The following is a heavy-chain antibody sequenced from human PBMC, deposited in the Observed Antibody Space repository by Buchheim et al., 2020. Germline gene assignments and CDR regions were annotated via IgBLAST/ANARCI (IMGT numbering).Heavy chain of an antibody. CDR1: GYSFTNYY. Sequence: QVQLVQSGAEVKKPGASVKVSCKASGYSFTNYYVHWVRQAPGQGPEWMGVVNPSSGSTDYAQKFQGRVTVTRDTSARTVYMELSSLKSEDTAVYYCGSGVAVAGIFYYYAMDVWGQGT. V-gene: IGHV1-46*03. CDR2: VNPSSGST. CDR3: GSGVAVAGIFYYYAMDV. D-gene: IGHD6-19*01. J-gene: IGHJ6*02.